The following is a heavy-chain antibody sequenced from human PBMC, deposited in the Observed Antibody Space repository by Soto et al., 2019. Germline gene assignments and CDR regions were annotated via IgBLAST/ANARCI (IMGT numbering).Heavy chain of an antibody. V-gene: IGHV1-69*13. CDR1: GGTFSSYA. Sequence: ASVKVSCKASGGTFSSYAISWVRQAPGQGLEWMGGIIPIFGTANYAQKFQGRVTITADESTSTAYMELSSLRSEDTAVYYCAISVGARYYFDYWGQGTLVTVSS. J-gene: IGHJ4*02. CDR2: IIPIFGTA. D-gene: IGHD1-26*01. CDR3: AISVGARYYFDY.